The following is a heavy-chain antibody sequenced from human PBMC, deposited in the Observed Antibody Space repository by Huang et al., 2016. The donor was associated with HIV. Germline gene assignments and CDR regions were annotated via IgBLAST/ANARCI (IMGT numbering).Heavy chain of an antibody. CDR1: GQH. CDR3: ARMDCLLPFDH. V-gene: IGHV4-39*01. D-gene: IGHD2-15*01. Sequence: QVQLQESGPGLLKPSEALFLTCNRFGQHWCWIRQPPRKGLEWIGTIYFGGSTYYNPYLNSRVTIATDTSKNEVSRTVRFVTPSDTAVYHCARMDCLLPFDHWGPGVLVTVSS. CDR2: IYFGGST. J-gene: IGHJ4*02.